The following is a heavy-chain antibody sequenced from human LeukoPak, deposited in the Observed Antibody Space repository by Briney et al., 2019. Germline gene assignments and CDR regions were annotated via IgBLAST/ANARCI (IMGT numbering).Heavy chain of an antibody. CDR1: GFTFSSYS. D-gene: IGHD3-10*01. CDR2: ISSSSSTI. J-gene: IGHJ4*02. Sequence: GGSLRLSCAASGFTFSSYSMNWVRQAPGKGLEWVSYISSSSSTIYYADSVKGRFTISRDNAKNSLYLQMNSLRAEDTAVYYCARVGPLWFGELLEPDYWGQGTLVTVSS. V-gene: IGHV3-48*04. CDR3: ARVGPLWFGELLEPDY.